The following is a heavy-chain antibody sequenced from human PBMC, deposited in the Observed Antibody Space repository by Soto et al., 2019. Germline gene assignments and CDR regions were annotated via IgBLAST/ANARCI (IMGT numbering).Heavy chain of an antibody. CDR2: ISYDGSNK. V-gene: IGHV3-30-3*01. CDR1: GFTFSSYA. CDR3: ARENYFDY. Sequence: GGSLRLSCAASGFTFSSYAMHWVRQAPGKGLEWVAVISYDGSNKYYADSVKGRFTISRDNSKNTLYLQMNSLRADDTAVYYCARENYFDYWGQGTLVTVSS. J-gene: IGHJ4*02.